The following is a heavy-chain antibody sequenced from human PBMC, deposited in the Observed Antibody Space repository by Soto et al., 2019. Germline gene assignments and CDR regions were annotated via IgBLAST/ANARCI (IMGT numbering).Heavy chain of an antibody. J-gene: IGHJ3*02. CDR2: IIPILGIA. D-gene: IGHD5-12*01. CDR1: GGTFSSYT. Sequence: AVKVSCKACGGTFSSYTISWVRQAPGQGLEWMGRIIPILGIANHAQKFQGRVTITADKSTSTAYMELSSLRSEDTAVYYCARDRYSGYDEHANDAFDIWGEGTMVTVSS. V-gene: IGHV1-69*04. CDR3: ARDRYSGYDEHANDAFDI.